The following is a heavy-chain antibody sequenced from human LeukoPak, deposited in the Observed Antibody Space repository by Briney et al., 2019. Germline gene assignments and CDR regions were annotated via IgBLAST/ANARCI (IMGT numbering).Heavy chain of an antibody. D-gene: IGHD5-24*01. CDR2: IRQDGSEK. Sequence: PGGSLRLSCAASGFTFSSYWMTWVRQAPGKGLQWVANIRQDGSEKYYVDSVKGRFTISRNNAKNSLYLQMNSLTAEDTAVYYCAISVEMATIGDHWGQGILVTVS. J-gene: IGHJ4*02. CDR1: GFTFSSYW. CDR3: AISVEMATIGDH. V-gene: IGHV3-7*03.